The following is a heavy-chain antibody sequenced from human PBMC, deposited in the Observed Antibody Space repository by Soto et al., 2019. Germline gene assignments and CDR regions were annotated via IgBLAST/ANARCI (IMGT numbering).Heavy chain of an antibody. V-gene: IGHV1-46*01. CDR1: GYTFTSYY. CDR2: INPSGGST. CDR3: AISPELVLRYFDWLPLPRY. D-gene: IGHD3-9*01. Sequence: ASVKVSCKASGYTFTSYYMHWVRQAPGQGLEWMGIINPSGGSTSYAQKFQGRVTMTRDTSTSTVYMELSSLRSEDTAVYYCAISPELVLRYFDWLPLPRYWGQGTLVTVSS. J-gene: IGHJ4*02.